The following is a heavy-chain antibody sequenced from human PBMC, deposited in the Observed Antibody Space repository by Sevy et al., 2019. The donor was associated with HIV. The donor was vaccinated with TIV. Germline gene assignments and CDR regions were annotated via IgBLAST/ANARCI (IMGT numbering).Heavy chain of an antibody. Sequence: GGSLRRSCSASGFIFSNYAMSWVRQAPGKGLEWVSSISGSGDAFYYSDSVKGRFTIYRDDSNNTLYLHLRSLRAEDTALYYCAKYFYGSGNYAFDNWGQGTLVTVSS. D-gene: IGHD3-10*01. V-gene: IGHV3-23*01. CDR2: ISGSGDAF. CDR1: GFIFSNYA. CDR3: AKYFYGSGNYAFDN. J-gene: IGHJ4*02.